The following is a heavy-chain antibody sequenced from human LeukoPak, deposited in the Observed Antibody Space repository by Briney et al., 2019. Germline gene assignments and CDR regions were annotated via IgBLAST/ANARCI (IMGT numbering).Heavy chain of an antibody. J-gene: IGHJ5*02. V-gene: IGHV4-59*01. Sequence: SETLSLTCTVSGGSISSYYWSWIRQPPGKGLEWIGYIYYGGGTNYNPSLKSRVTISVDTSKNQFSLKLSSVTAADTAVYYCAKQQLVGGGWFDPWGQGTLVTVSS. CDR3: AKQQLVGGGWFDP. D-gene: IGHD6-13*01. CDR2: IYYGGGT. CDR1: GGSISSYY.